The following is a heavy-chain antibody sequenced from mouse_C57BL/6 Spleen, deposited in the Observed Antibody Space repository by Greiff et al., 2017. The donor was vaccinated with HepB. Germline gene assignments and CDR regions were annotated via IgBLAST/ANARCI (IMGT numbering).Heavy chain of an antibody. Sequence: QVQLQQSGAELVMSGASVKLSCKASGYTFTSYWMYWVKQRPGQGLEWIGMIHPNSGSTNYNEKFKSKATLTVDKSSSTAYMQLSSLTSEVSAVYYCARPLLLRYHFAYWGQGPLVTVSA. D-gene: IGHD1-1*01. CDR1: GYTFTSYW. CDR2: IHPNSGST. V-gene: IGHV1-64*01. J-gene: IGHJ3*01. CDR3: ARPLLLRYHFAY.